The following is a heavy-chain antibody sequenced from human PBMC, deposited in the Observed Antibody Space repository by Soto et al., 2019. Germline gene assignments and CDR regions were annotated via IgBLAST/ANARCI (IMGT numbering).Heavy chain of an antibody. CDR1: GYTFTSYG. CDR3: AREESLYYYGMDV. V-gene: IGHV1-18*04. J-gene: IGHJ6*02. CDR2: ISAYNGNT. Sequence: QVQLVQSGAEVKKPGASVKVSCKASGYTFTSYGISWVRQAPGQGLEWMGWISAYNGNTNYAQKLQDRVTMTTDTSTSTADMELRSLRSDDTAVHYCAREESLYYYGMDVWGQGTTGTVSS.